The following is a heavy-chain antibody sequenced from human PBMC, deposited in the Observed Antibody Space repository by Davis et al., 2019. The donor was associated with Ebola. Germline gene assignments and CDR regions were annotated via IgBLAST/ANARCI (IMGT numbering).Heavy chain of an antibody. Sequence: SETLSLTCTVSGGSISSYYWSWIRQPPGKGLEWIGEINHSGSTNYNPSLKSRVTISVDTSKNQFSLKLSSVTAADTAVYYCARIGYHYYYGMDVWGQGTTVTVSS. J-gene: IGHJ6*02. V-gene: IGHV4-34*01. D-gene: IGHD3-10*01. CDR3: ARIGYHYYYGMDV. CDR2: INHSGST. CDR1: GGSISSYY.